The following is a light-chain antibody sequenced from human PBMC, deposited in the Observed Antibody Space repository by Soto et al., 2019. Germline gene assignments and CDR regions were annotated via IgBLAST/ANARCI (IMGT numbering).Light chain of an antibody. CDR2: GNS. Sequence: QAVVTQPPSVSGAPGQRVTNSCTGSSSNIGAGYDVHWYQQLPGTAPKLLIYGNSNRPSGVPDRFSGSKSGTSASLAITGLQAEDEADYYCQSYDSSLSAVVFGGGTKLTVL. V-gene: IGLV1-40*01. CDR3: QSYDSSLSAVV. J-gene: IGLJ2*01. CDR1: SSNIGAGYD.